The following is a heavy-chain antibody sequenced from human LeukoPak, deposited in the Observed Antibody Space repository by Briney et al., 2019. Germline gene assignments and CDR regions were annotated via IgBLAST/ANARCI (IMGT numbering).Heavy chain of an antibody. CDR2: IYSGGST. Sequence: GGSLRLSCAVSGFIGGDGYMNWVRQAPGKGLEWVSVIYSGGSTYYADSVKGRFTISRDDSKNTLYLQMNSLRAEDTALYYCAKDSDYYYDSSGDPTRWNYFDYWGQGTLVTVSS. J-gene: IGHJ4*02. CDR1: GFIGGDGY. CDR3: AKDSDYYYDSSGDPTRWNYFDY. D-gene: IGHD3-22*01. V-gene: IGHV3-53*01.